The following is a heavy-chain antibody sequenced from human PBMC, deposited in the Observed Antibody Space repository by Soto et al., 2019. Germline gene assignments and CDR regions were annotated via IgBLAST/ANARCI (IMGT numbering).Heavy chain of an antibody. J-gene: IGHJ6*02. D-gene: IGHD1-26*01. CDR3: ARDQGSYYYYYGMDV. V-gene: IGHV3-21*04. Sequence: EVQLVESGGGLVKPGGSLRLSCAASGFTFSSYSMNWVRQAPGKGLEWVSSISSSSSYIYYADSVKGRFTISRDNSKNTLYLQMNSLRAEDTAVYYCARDQGSYYYYYGMDVWGQGTTVTVSS. CDR1: GFTFSSYS. CDR2: ISSSSSYI.